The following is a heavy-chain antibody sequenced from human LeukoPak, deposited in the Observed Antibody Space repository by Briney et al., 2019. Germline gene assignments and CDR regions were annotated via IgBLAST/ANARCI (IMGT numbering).Heavy chain of an antibody. V-gene: IGHV3-9*01. CDR2: ISWRGART. D-gene: IGHD4-11*01. Sequence: GGSLRLSCAASGCKFDVYAMHWVRHLPGKGLEWVSGISWRGARTGYVDSVEGRFTVSRDNAKSSLYLTVSSLRPEDTARSYCVKDTSPYFDDYSRPNQPFDSCGEGTLVSVSS. CDR1: GCKFDVYA. CDR3: VKDTSPYFDDYSRPNQPFDS. J-gene: IGHJ4*02.